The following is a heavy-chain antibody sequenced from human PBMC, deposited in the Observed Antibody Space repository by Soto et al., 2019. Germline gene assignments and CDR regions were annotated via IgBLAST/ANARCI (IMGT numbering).Heavy chain of an antibody. J-gene: IGHJ6*02. CDR1: GYTFTSYA. V-gene: IGHV1-3*01. D-gene: IGHD3-10*01. CDR3: ARAGEPLTYYYGSGSSHVSTYGMDV. CDR2: INAGNGNT. Sequence: ASVKVSCTDSGYTFTSYAMHWVRQAPGQRLEWMGWINAGNGNTKYSQKFQGRVTITRDTSASTAYMELSSLRSEDTAVYYCARAGEPLTYYYGSGSSHVSTYGMDVWGQGTTVTVSS.